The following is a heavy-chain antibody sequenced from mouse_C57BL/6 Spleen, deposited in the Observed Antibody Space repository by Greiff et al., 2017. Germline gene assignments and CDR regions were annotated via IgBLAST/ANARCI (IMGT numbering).Heavy chain of an antibody. V-gene: IGHV1-80*01. D-gene: IGHD2-4*01. CDR3: ARVRIGYDYGPWFAY. CDR2: IYPGDGDT. Sequence: QVQLQQSGAELVKPGASVKISCKASGYAFSSYWMNWVKQRPGKGLEWIGQIYPGDGDTNYNGKFKGKATLTADKSSSTAYMQLSSLTSEDSAVYFCARVRIGYDYGPWFAYWGQGTLVTVSA. J-gene: IGHJ3*01. CDR1: GYAFSSYW.